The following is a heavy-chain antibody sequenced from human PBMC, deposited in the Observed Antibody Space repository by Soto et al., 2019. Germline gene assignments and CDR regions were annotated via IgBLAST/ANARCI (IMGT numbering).Heavy chain of an antibody. J-gene: IGHJ6*02. CDR2: ISYDGSNK. CDR3: AKGDSSGWGPTYGMDV. D-gene: IGHD6-19*01. Sequence: QVQLVESGGGVVQPGRSLRLSCAASGFTFSSYGMHWVRQAPGKGLEWVAVISYDGSNKYYVDSVKGRFTISRDNSKNTLYLQMNSLRAEDTAVYYCAKGDSSGWGPTYGMDVWGQGTTVTVSS. CDR1: GFTFSSYG. V-gene: IGHV3-30*18.